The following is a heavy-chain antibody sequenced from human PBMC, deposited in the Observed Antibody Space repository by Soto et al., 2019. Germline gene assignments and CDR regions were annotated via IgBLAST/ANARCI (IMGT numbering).Heavy chain of an antibody. V-gene: IGHV1-69*13. CDR1: GGTFSSYA. J-gene: IGHJ5*02. CDR3: ATALTGPTVGP. D-gene: IGHD1-7*01. CDR2: ITPIFGTA. Sequence: ASVKVSCKASGGTFSSYAISSGRQAPGQGLEWMGGITPIFGTANYAQKFQGRVTITADESTSTAYMELSSLSSEDTAVYYWATALTGPTVGPWGQGTLLTVSS.